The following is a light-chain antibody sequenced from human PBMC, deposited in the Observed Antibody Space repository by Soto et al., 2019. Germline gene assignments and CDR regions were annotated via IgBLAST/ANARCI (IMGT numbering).Light chain of an antibody. J-gene: IGKJ5*01. CDR3: QQSYSTPPIT. Sequence: DIQMTQSPSSLSASVGDRVTITCRASQSISSYLNWYQQKPGKAPKLLIYAASSLHSGVPSRFSGSGSGTDFTLAISSLQPEDFATYYCQQSYSTPPITFDQGTRLEIK. V-gene: IGKV1-39*01. CDR1: QSISSY. CDR2: AAS.